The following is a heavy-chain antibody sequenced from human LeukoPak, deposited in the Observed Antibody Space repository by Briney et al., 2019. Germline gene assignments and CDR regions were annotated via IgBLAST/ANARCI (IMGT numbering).Heavy chain of an antibody. CDR2: ISSSSSYI. Sequence: GGSLRLSCAASGFTFSSYSMNWVRQAPGKGLEWVSSISSSSSYIYYADSVKGRFTISRDNAKNSLYLQMNSLRAEDTAVYYCARDRGRGYSYGDNWNDAGIFDYWGQGTLVTVSS. CDR3: ARDRGRGYSYGDNWNDAGIFDY. V-gene: IGHV3-21*01. D-gene: IGHD1-20*01. J-gene: IGHJ4*02. CDR1: GFTFSSYS.